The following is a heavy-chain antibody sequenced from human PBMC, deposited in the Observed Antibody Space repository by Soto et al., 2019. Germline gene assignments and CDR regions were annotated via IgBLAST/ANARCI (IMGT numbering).Heavy chain of an antibody. CDR2: IFPSDSDT. CDR1: GYRFTSYW. D-gene: IGHD3-16*01. CDR3: ATKDTSAYFNWFDP. Sequence: PGASLKISCRTSGYRFTSYWIAWVRQMPGKGLEWMGIIFPSDSDTRYSPSFQGQVTISADRSTSTVFLQWASLKASDTAVYFCATKDTSAYFNWFDPWGQGTLVTVSS. J-gene: IGHJ5*02. V-gene: IGHV5-51*01.